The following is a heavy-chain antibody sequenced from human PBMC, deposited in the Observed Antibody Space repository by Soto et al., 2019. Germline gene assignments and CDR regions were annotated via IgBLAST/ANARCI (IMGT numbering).Heavy chain of an antibody. CDR1: GFSFTSTGGG. V-gene: IGHV2-5*02. Sequence: QITLKESGPTLVKPTQTLTLTCTFSGFSFTSTGGGVGWIRQPPGKALEWLALIYWDNDKRYNPSLKNRLTITRDTSKNHVVLTMTTMDPVDTATYYCAHRQALGIGVAGTFDSWGQGILVTVSS. CDR3: AHRQALGIGVAGTFDS. D-gene: IGHD6-19*01. CDR2: IYWDNDK. J-gene: IGHJ4*02.